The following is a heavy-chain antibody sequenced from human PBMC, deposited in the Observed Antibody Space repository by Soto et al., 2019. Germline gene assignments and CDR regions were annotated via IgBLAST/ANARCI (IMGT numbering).Heavy chain of an antibody. J-gene: IGHJ2*01. CDR3: ARFFFLNIVTRPVLGY. V-gene: IGHV1-46*03. CDR1: GYTFTSYY. Sequence: ASVKVSCKTSGYTFTSYYMHWVRQAPGQGLEWMGMVNPSGGSTSYAQKFQGRVTMTRDTSTSTVCMELSSLRSEDTAVYYCARFFFLNIVTRPVLGYGGRGSLVPVSA. CDR2: VNPSGGST. D-gene: IGHD5-12*01.